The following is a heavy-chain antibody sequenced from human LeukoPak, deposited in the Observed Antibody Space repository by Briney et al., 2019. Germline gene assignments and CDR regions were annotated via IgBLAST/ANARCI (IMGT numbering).Heavy chain of an antibody. CDR3: AKDSGYSSRSTFQH. J-gene: IGHJ1*01. CDR1: GFTFSSYG. D-gene: IGHD5-18*01. V-gene: IGHV3-30*18. CDR2: ISYDGNNK. Sequence: PGGSLRLSCAASGFTFSSYGMHWVRQAPGKGLEWVAVISYDGNNKYYADSVKGRFTISRDNSKNTLYPQMNSLRAEDTAVYYCAKDSGYSSRSTFQHWGQGTLVTVSS.